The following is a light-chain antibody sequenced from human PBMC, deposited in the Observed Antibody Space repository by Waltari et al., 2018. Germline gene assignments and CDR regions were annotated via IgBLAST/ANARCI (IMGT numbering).Light chain of an antibody. CDR2: NDT. CDR3: YSAADYNLV. Sequence: SYELTQPSSVSVSPGQTANITCSGDVLATKYTRWFQQKPGQAPVLVIYNDTARPSGIPGQYAGASSGTTVPLIISGAQVEDEADYFCYSAADYNLVFGGGTKLTVL. J-gene: IGLJ2*01. V-gene: IGLV3-27*01. CDR1: VLATKY.